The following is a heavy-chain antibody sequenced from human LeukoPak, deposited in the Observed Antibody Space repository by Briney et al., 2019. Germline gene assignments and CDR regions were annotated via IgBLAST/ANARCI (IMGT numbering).Heavy chain of an antibody. Sequence: ASVKVSCEASGYTFTSYYMHWVRQAPGQGLEWMGIINPSGGSTSYAQKFQGRVTMTRDTSTSTVYMELSSLRSEDTAVYYCARAYYYDSSGLDAFDIWGQGTMVTVSS. V-gene: IGHV1-46*01. CDR1: GYTFTSYY. CDR3: ARAYYYDSSGLDAFDI. J-gene: IGHJ3*02. CDR2: INPSGGST. D-gene: IGHD3-22*01.